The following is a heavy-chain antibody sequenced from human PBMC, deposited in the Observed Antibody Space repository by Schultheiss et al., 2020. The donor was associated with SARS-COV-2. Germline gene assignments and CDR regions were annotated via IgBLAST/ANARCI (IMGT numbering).Heavy chain of an antibody. V-gene: IGHV4-38-2*01. Sequence: SETLSLTCAVSGYSISSGYYWGWIRQPPGKGLEWIGSIYHSGSTYYNPSLKSRVTISVDTSKNQFSLKLSSVTAADTAVYYCARAGGRTGDDTPPTLDYWGQGTLVPGSS. CDR1: GYSISSGYY. J-gene: IGHJ4*01. CDR2: IYHSGST. CDR3: ARAGGRTGDDTPPTLDY. D-gene: IGHD7-27*01.